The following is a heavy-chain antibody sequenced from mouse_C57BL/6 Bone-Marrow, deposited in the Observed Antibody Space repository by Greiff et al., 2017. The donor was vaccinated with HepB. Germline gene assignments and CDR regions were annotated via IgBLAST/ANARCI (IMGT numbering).Heavy chain of an antibody. CDR1: GFSLTSYG. CDR3: ARPRTSYSYAMDF. CDR2: IWSDGST. Sequence: VQLQQSGPGLVAPSQSLSITCTVSGFSLTSYGVHWVRQPPGKGLEWLVVIWSDGSTTYNSALKSRLSISKDNSKSQVFLKMNSLQTDDTAMYYCARPRTSYSYAMDFWGQGTSGTVSS. J-gene: IGHJ4*01. V-gene: IGHV2-6*03.